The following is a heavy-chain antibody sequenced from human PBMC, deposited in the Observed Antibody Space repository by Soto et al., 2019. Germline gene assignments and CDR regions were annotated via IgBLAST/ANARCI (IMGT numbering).Heavy chain of an antibody. CDR2: IYYSGST. V-gene: IGHV4-31*03. D-gene: IGHD5-18*01. J-gene: IGHJ4*02. CDR1: GGSISSGGYY. CDR3: ARISVVGYHFDY. Sequence: HVQLQESGPGLVKPSQTLSLTCTVSGGSISSGGYYWSWIRQHPGNGLEWIGYIYYSGSTYYNPYLKRRVTISVDTSKNQFSLKLSSVTAADTAVYYCARISVVGYHFDYWGQGTMVTASS.